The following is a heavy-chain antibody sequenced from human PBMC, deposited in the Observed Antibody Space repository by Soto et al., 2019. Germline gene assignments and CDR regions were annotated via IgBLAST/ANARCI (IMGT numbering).Heavy chain of an antibody. CDR2: IYWNDDK. V-gene: IGHV2-5*01. J-gene: IGHJ6*02. CDR3: AHSRYSSSWYSYYYYYGMDV. CDR1: GFSLSTSGVG. Sequence: ESGPTLVNPTQTLTLTCTFSGFSLSTSGVGVGWIRQPPGKALEWLALIYWNDDKRYSPSLKSRLTLTKDTSKNQVVLTMTNMDPVDTATYYCAHSRYSSSWYSYYYYYGMDVWGQGTTVTVSS. D-gene: IGHD6-13*01.